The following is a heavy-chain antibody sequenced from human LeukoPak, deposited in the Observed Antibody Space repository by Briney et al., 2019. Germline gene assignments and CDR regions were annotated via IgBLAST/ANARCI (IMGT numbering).Heavy chain of an antibody. J-gene: IGHJ4*02. CDR3: AKLLSNSGRFLY. Sequence: GGSLRLSCAASGFTFSSYSMNWVRQAPGKGLEWVSSISSSSSYIYYADSVKGRFTISRDSSKNTLYLQMNSLRAEDTAVYYCAKLLSNSGRFLYWGQGTLVTVSS. V-gene: IGHV3-21*01. D-gene: IGHD4-23*01. CDR1: GFTFSSYS. CDR2: ISSSSSYI.